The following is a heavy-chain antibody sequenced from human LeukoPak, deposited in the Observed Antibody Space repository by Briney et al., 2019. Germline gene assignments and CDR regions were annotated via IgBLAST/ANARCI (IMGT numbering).Heavy chain of an antibody. J-gene: IGHJ4*02. CDR2: IDHSRST. CDR1: GHSISSGYY. Sequence: SETLSLTCTVSGHSISSGYYWGWIRQPPGKGLEWTGSIDHSRSTYYNPSLNSRVTISIDASKNQFSLRLTSVTAADTAVYYCANSGYSSGYYYPHYFDYWGQGTLVTVSS. V-gene: IGHV4-38-2*02. CDR3: ANSGYSSGYYYPHYFDY. D-gene: IGHD6-19*01.